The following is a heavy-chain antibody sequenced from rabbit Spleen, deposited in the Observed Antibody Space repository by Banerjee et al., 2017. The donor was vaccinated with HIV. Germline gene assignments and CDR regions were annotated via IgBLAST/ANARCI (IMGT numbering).Heavy chain of an antibody. CDR1: GFTLSSSY. V-gene: IGHV1S7*01. J-gene: IGHJ4*01. CDR2: IVPVFGIK. Sequence: HLKESGGGLVQPGGSLKLSCTASGFTLSSSYMNWVRQAPGKGLEWIVYIVPVFGIKYYAKWVNGRFSISRENAQNTVFLQMTSLTAADTATYFCARDSAGGSYFALWGPGTLVTVS. D-gene: IGHD8-1*01. CDR3: ARDSAGGSYFAL.